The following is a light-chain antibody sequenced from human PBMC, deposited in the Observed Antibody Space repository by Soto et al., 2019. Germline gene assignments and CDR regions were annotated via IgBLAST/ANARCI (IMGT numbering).Light chain of an antibody. Sequence: EIVLAQSPVTLSLSPGERVSLSCRASETLTSRYLAWYQQKPGQVPRLLIYGVSTRATGVPVRFSGSGSGTDFTLTISRLEPEDFAVYYCQQYVMSPLTFGGGTKVDIK. CDR1: ETLTSRY. CDR3: QQYVMSPLT. V-gene: IGKV3-20*01. J-gene: IGKJ4*01. CDR2: GVS.